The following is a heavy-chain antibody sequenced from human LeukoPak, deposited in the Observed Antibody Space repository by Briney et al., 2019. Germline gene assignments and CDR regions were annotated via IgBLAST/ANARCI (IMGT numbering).Heavy chain of an antibody. CDR3: ARGYAYCGGDPGPCYYYYYMDV. Sequence: ASAKVSCKASGYTFTSYDINWVRQATGQGLEWTGWMNPNIGNTGYAQKFQGRVTMTRNPSISTAYMELSSMRSEDPAVYYCARGYAYCGGDPGPCYYYYYMDVWGKGTTVTISS. CDR2: MNPNIGNT. D-gene: IGHD2-21*01. J-gene: IGHJ6*03. CDR1: GYTFTSYD. V-gene: IGHV1-8*01.